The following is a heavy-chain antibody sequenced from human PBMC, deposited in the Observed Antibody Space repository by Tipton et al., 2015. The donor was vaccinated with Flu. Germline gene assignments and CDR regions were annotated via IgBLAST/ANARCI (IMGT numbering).Heavy chain of an antibody. CDR1: GGSISSYY. Sequence: GLVKPSETLSLTCTVSGGSISSYYWSWIRQPPGKGLEWIGYIYYSGSTNYNPSLKSRVTISVDTSKNQFSLKLSPVTAADTAVYYCARLRFDSSGYYVDYWGQGTLVTVSS. D-gene: IGHD3-22*01. J-gene: IGHJ4*02. V-gene: IGHV4-59*01. CDR2: IYYSGST. CDR3: ARLRFDSSGYYVDY.